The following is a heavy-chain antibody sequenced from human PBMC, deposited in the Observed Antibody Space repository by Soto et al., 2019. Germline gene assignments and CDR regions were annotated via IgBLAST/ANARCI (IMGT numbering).Heavy chain of an antibody. Sequence: QEQLVQSGAEVKKPGSSMKVSCKASGGIFSSFAISGVRQAPGQGLEWMGGIIPVFGTTNYAQTFQDRVTITADESTTTAYMELSSLRSEDTAMYYCAMGGSPYVWFNEYWGQGTLVTVSS. V-gene: IGHV1-69*01. CDR3: AMGGSPYVWFNEY. J-gene: IGHJ4*02. CDR1: GGIFSSFA. CDR2: IIPVFGTT. D-gene: IGHD3-16*01.